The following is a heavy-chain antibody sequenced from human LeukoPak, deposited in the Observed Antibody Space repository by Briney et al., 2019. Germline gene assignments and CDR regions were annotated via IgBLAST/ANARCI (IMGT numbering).Heavy chain of an antibody. Sequence: PGGSLRLSCEGSGFTFSNYWMGWVRQALGKGLQWVANIKTDGSEKYYVDSVKGRFTISRDNAKNSLYLQMNSLRAEDTAVYYCATYSSFNRREFQYWGQGTLLTVSS. CDR3: ATYSSFNRREFQY. D-gene: IGHD3-22*01. J-gene: IGHJ1*01. CDR2: IKTDGSEK. CDR1: GFTFSNYW. V-gene: IGHV3-7*01.